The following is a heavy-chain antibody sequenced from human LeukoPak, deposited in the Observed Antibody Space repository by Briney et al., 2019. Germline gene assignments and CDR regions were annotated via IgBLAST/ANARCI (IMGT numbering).Heavy chain of an antibody. V-gene: IGHV4-4*07. Sequence: MPSETLSLTCTVSGGSISSYYWSWIRQPAGKGLEWIGRIYTSGSTIYNPSLKSRVTMSVDTSKNQFSLKLSSVTAADTAVYYCARSGYSGYDPYYFDYWGQGTLVTVSS. CDR1: GGSISSYY. D-gene: IGHD5-12*01. CDR2: IYTSGST. J-gene: IGHJ4*02. CDR3: ARSGYSGYDPYYFDY.